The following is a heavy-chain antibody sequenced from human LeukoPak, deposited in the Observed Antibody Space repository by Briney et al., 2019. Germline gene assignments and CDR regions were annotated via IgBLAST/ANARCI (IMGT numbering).Heavy chain of an antibody. CDR2: IWYDGSNK. CDR3: ARARGVSSGYRPIDY. V-gene: IGHV3-33*01. J-gene: IGHJ4*02. D-gene: IGHD3-22*01. CDR1: GFTFSTSG. Sequence: PGKSLKLSCAASGFTFSTSGMHWVRQAPGKGLEWVAVIWYDGSNKHYADSVKGRFSISRDNPKNTLYLQMNTLRAEDTAVYHCARARGVSSGYRPIDYWGQGTLVTVSS.